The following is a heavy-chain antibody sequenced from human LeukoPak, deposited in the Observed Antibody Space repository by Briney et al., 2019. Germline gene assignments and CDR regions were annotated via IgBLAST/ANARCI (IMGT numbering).Heavy chain of an antibody. Sequence: GGSLRLSCAASGFTFSNYGMHWVRQAPGKGLEWVAVMSYDGSNKYYGESVKGRFTISRDNSKNTLYLQMNSLRPEDTAVYYCAKGSEGYGDYVTDYWGQGTLVTISS. CDR3: AKGSEGYGDYVTDY. V-gene: IGHV3-30*18. CDR1: GFTFSNYG. J-gene: IGHJ4*02. CDR2: MSYDGSNK. D-gene: IGHD4-17*01.